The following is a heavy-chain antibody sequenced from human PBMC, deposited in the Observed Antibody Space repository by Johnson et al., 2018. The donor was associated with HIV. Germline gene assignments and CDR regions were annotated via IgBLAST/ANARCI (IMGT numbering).Heavy chain of an antibody. V-gene: IGHV3-30*02. CDR3: AKDRYIKGASTGFDI. J-gene: IGHJ3*02. Sequence: QVQLVESGGGLVQPGRSLRLSCAASGFTFDDYAMHWVRQAPGKGLEWVAFIRYDGFNKYFADSVKGRFTISRDNSKNTLHLQMNSLRAEDTAVYYCAKDRYIKGASTGFDIWGQGTMVTVSS. D-gene: IGHD1-26*01. CDR2: IRYDGFNK. CDR1: GFTFDDYA.